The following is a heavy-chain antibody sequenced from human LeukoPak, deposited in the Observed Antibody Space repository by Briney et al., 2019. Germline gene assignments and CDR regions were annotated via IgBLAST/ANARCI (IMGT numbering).Heavy chain of an antibody. J-gene: IGHJ6*03. CDR2: MNPNSGNT. D-gene: IGHD2-15*01. CDR1: GYTFTSYD. V-gene: IGHV1-8*01. CDR3: ARGQKWQLLHYYYYYMDV. Sequence: GASVKVSCKASGYTFTSYDINWVRQATGQGLEWMGWMNPNSGNTGYAQKFQGRVTMTRNTSISTAYMELCSLRSEDTAVYYCARGQKWQLLHYYYYYMDVWGKGTTVTVSS.